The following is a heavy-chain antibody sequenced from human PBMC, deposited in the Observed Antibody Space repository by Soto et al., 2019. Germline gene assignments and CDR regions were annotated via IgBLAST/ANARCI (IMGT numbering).Heavy chain of an antibody. CDR3: ARRITAMDV. CDR2: IWYDGSNK. CDR1: GFTFSSYG. D-gene: IGHD3-16*01. Sequence: QVQLVESGGGVVQPGRSLRLSCAASGFTFSSYGMHWVRQAPGKGLEWVAVIWYDGSNKYYADSVKGRFTISRDNSKNTLYRQMNSLRAEDTAVYYWARRITAMDVWGQGTTVTVSS. V-gene: IGHV3-33*01. J-gene: IGHJ6*02.